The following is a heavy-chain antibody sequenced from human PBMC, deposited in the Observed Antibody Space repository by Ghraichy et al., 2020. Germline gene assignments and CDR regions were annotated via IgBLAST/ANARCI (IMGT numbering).Heavy chain of an antibody. D-gene: IGHD3-22*01. CDR2: IRYDGSNK. Sequence: LSLTCAASGFTFSSYGMHWVRQAPGKGLEWVAFIRYDGSNKYYADSVKGRFTISRDNSKNTLYLQMNSLRAEDTAVYYCAKEEVAYYYDSSGQWGAEDYWGQGTLVTVSS. CDR1: GFTFSSYG. V-gene: IGHV3-30*02. CDR3: AKEEVAYYYDSSGQWGAEDY. J-gene: IGHJ4*02.